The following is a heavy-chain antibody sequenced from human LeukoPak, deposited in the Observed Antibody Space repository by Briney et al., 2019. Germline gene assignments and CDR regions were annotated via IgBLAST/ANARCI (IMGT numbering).Heavy chain of an antibody. V-gene: IGHV4-59*01. CDR2: IYHSGST. D-gene: IGHD6-19*01. J-gene: IGHJ4*02. CDR1: GGFNTHYY. CDR3: ARAQWVPVFDF. Sequence: PSETLSLTCSVSGGFNTHYYWTWMRQPPGKGLELIGYIYHSGSTKYNPSLNSRVSISVDTSKNHFSLKLSSVTAADTAVYYCARAQWVPVFDFWGQGLLVTVSS.